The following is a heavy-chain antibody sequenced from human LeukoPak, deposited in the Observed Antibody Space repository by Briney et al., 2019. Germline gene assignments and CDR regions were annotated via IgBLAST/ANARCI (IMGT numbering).Heavy chain of an antibody. CDR3: ARAEIVAAGIDRPFDS. CDR1: GGSISNYH. V-gene: IGHV4-4*07. CDR2: IRTSGNT. J-gene: IGHJ5*01. D-gene: IGHD6-13*01. Sequence: SETLSLTCTVAGGSISNYHWSWIRQPSGKELEWIGRIRTSGNTHFNPSLQSRVTMSVDTSKKQFSLNVSSVTAADTAVYYCARAEIVAAGIDRPFDSWGQGTLVTVSS.